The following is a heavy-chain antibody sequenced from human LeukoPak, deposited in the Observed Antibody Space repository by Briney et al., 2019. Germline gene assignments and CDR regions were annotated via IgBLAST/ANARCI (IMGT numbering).Heavy chain of an antibody. D-gene: IGHD2-15*01. Sequence: SETLSLTCTVSGGSISSGSYYWSWIRQPAGKGLEWIGRIYTSGSTNYNPSLKSRVTISVDTSKNQFSLKLSSVTAADTAVYYCARRLVVAATSDAFDIWGQGTMVTVSS. CDR2: IYTSGST. J-gene: IGHJ3*02. V-gene: IGHV4-61*02. CDR1: GGSISSGSYY. CDR3: ARRLVVAATSDAFDI.